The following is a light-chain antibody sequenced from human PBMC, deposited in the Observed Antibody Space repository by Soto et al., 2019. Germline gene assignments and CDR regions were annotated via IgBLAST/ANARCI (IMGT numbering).Light chain of an antibody. Sequence: DIQMTQSPSTLSASVGDRVTITCRASQTISSWLAWYQQKPGKAPKLLIYAASTLERGVSSRLSGRGSGTEFTLTISSLQPEDFATYYCQQYKSYLRTCGQGTKVEIK. V-gene: IGKV1-5*01. CDR3: QQYKSYLRT. CDR2: AAS. CDR1: QTISSW. J-gene: IGKJ1*01.